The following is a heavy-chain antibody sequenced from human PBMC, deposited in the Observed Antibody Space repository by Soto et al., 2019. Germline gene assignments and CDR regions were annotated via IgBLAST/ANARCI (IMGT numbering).Heavy chain of an antibody. CDR3: ARERYYYDSSGYYAPADY. J-gene: IGHJ4*02. Sequence: SGGSLRLSCAASGFTFSSYSMNWVRQAPGKGLEWVSSISSSSSYIYYADSVKGRFTISRDNAKNSLYLQMNSLRAEDTAVYYCARERYYYDSSGYYAPADYWGQGTLVTVSS. CDR1: GFTFSSYS. D-gene: IGHD3-22*01. CDR2: ISSSSSYI. V-gene: IGHV3-21*01.